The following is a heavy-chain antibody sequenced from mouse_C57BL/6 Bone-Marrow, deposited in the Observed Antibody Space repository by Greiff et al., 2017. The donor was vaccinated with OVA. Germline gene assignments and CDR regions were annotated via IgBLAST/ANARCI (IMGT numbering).Heavy chain of an antibody. CDR2: IDPSDSYT. CDR3: ASAGFAY. CDR1: SYTFTSYW. V-gene: IGHV1-50*01. J-gene: IGHJ3*01. Sequence: QVQLQQPGAELVKPGASVKLSCKASSYTFTSYWMQWVKQRPGQGLEWIGEIDPSDSYTNYNQKFKGKATLTVDTSSSTAYMQLSSLTSEDSAVYYCASAGFAYWGQGTLVTVSA.